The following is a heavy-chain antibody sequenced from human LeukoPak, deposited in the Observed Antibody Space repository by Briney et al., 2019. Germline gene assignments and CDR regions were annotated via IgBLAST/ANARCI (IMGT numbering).Heavy chain of an antibody. CDR1: GFTFSSYG. D-gene: IGHD3-10*01. CDR2: IRYDGSNK. J-gene: IGHJ6*03. Sequence: PGGSLRLSCAASGFTFSSYGMHWVRQAPGKGLEWVAFIRYDGSNKYYADSVKGRFTISRDNSKNTLYLQMNSLRAEDTAVYYCAKRSGITMVRDYYYYMDVWGKGTTVTISS. V-gene: IGHV3-30*02. CDR3: AKRSGITMVRDYYYYMDV.